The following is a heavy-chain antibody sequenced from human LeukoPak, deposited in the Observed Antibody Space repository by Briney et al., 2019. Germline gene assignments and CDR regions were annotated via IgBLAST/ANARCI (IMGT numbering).Heavy chain of an antibody. CDR1: GYSISSGYY. Sequence: SETLSLTCTVSGYSISSGYYWGWIRQPPGKGLEWIGSIYHSGSTYYNPSLKSRVTISVDTSKNQFSLRLTSVTAADTAVYYCVTAPFGVITPDALNIWGQGTMVTVSS. D-gene: IGHD3-3*01. J-gene: IGHJ3*02. CDR3: VTAPFGVITPDALNI. CDR2: IYHSGST. V-gene: IGHV4-38-2*02.